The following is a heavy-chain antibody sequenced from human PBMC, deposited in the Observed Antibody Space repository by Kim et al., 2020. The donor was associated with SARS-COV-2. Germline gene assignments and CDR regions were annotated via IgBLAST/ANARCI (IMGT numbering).Heavy chain of an antibody. CDR3: AGEYNWNYGGGWFDP. J-gene: IGHJ5*02. D-gene: IGHD1-7*01. Sequence: ASVKVSCKASGYTFTSYGISWVRQAPGQGLEWMGWISAYNGNTNYAQKLQGRVTMTTDTSTSTAYMELRSLRSDDTAVYYCAGEYNWNYGGGWFDPWGQGTLVTVSS. V-gene: IGHV1-18*01. CDR2: ISAYNGNT. CDR1: GYTFTSYG.